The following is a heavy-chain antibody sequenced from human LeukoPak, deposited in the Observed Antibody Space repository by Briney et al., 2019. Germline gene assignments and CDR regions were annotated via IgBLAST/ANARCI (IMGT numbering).Heavy chain of an antibody. CDR3: ALYSSTWY. V-gene: IGHV3-11*01. CDR1: GTTLSDYY. J-gene: IGHJ4*02. CDR2: IGGDGRTI. Sequence: PGGSLRLSCAASGTTLSDYYMSWIRQAPGKGLEWVSYIGGDGRTIHYADSVEGRFTISRDNAKNSLYLQMNSLRAEDTAVYYCALYSSTWYWGQGTLVTVSS. D-gene: IGHD6-13*01.